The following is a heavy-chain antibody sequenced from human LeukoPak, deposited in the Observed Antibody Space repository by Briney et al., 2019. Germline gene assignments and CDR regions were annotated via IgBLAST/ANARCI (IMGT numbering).Heavy chain of an antibody. Sequence: GGSLRLSSAASGFTFSSYWMSWVRQAPGKGLEWVANIKQDGSEKYYVDSVKGRFTISRDNAKNSLYLQMNSLRAEDTAVYYCARVSLANSGFNAFDIWGQGTMVTVSS. J-gene: IGHJ3*02. D-gene: IGHD3-3*02. V-gene: IGHV3-7*01. CDR1: GFTFSSYW. CDR2: IKQDGSEK. CDR3: ARVSLANSGFNAFDI.